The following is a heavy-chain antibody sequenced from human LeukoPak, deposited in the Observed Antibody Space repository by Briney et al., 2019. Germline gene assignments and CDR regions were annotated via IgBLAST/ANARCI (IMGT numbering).Heavy chain of an antibody. J-gene: IGHJ4*02. V-gene: IGHV3-9*01. D-gene: IGHD3-22*01. CDR2: ISWNSGSI. Sequence: GGSLRLSCAASGFTFDDYAMHWVRQAPGKGLERVSDISWNSGSIGYADSVKGRFTISRDNAKNSLYLQMNSLRAEDTALYYCAKDDYYDSSGYYGYWGQGTLVTVSS. CDR1: GFTFDDYA. CDR3: AKDDYYDSSGYYGY.